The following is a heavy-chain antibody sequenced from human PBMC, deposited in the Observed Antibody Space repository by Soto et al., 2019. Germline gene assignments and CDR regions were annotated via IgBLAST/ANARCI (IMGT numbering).Heavy chain of an antibody. Sequence: KCAWKGVGYAFSSYYINCLRKTTGQGLEWMGWMNPNSGNTGYAQKFQGRVTMTRNTSISTAYMELSSLRSEDTAVYYCARGQLLTYSYAFDISGQRTMVTVSS. CDR2: MNPNSGNT. D-gene: IGHD2-2*01. J-gene: IGHJ3*02. V-gene: IGHV1-8*01. CDR1: GYAFSSYY. CDR3: ARGQLLTYSYAFDI.